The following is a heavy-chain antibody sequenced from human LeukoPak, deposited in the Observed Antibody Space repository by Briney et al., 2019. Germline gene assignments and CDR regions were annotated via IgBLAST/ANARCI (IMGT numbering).Heavy chain of an antibody. J-gene: IGHJ4*02. Sequence: PGTSLRLSCAASGISFSSHGMHGVRQAPGKGLEWVAVIWYEGSNIYYAESAKGRFSISRDNSKNTLYLQMNSLRAEDTALYYCARARNDYDSNGFSFLDYWGQGTLVTVSS. CDR2: IWYEGSNI. CDR3: ARARNDYDSNGFSFLDY. CDR1: GISFSSHG. V-gene: IGHV3-33*01. D-gene: IGHD3-22*01.